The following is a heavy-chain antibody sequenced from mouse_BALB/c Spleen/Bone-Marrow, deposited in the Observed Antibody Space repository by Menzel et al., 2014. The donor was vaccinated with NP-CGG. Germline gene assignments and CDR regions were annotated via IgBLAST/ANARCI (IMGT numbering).Heavy chain of an antibody. CDR2: IDPENGNT. V-gene: IGHV14-1*02. CDR3: ASYSGSSYNYFVY. D-gene: IGHD1-1*01. Sequence: EVQVVESGAELVRPGALVKLSCKASGFNIKDYYMHWVKQRPEQGLEWIGWIDPENGNTIYDPKFQGKASITADTSSNTTYLQLCSLTSEGTAVYYTASYSGSSYNYFVYWGQGTTLTDSS. CDR1: GFNIKDYY. J-gene: IGHJ2*01.